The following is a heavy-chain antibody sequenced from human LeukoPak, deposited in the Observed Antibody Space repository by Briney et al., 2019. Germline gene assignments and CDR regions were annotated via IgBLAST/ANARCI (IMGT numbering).Heavy chain of an antibody. CDR1: GFTFSSYG. J-gene: IGHJ4*02. CDR2: IWYDGSNK. CDR3: ARGFRPTTVTSYYFDY. V-gene: IGHV3-33*01. D-gene: IGHD4-17*01. Sequence: GGSLRLPCAASGFTFSSYGMHWVRQAPGKGLEWVAVIWYDGSNKYYADSVEGRFTISRDNSKNTLYLQMNSLRAEDTAVYYCARGFRPTTVTSYYFDYWGQGTLVTVSS.